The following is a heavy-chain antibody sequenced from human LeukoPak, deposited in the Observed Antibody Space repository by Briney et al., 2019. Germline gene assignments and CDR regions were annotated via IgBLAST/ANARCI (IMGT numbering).Heavy chain of an antibody. V-gene: IGHV4-34*01. J-gene: IGHJ5*02. D-gene: IGHD3-16*01. CDR3: ARHEGEFNWFVP. Sequence: SETLSLTCAVYGGSFSGYYWSWIRQPPGKGLEWIGEINHSGSTNYNPSLKSRVTISVDTSKNQFSLKLSSVTAADTAVYYCARHEGEFNWFVPWGQGTLVTVSS. CDR1: GGSFSGYY. CDR2: INHSGST.